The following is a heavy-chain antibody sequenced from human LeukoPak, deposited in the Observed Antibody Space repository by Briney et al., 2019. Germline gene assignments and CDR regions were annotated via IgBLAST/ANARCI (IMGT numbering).Heavy chain of an antibody. CDR1: GFTFSSYA. V-gene: IGHV3-30*04. D-gene: IGHD3-3*01. J-gene: IGHJ4*02. Sequence: GGSLRLSCAASGFTFSSYAMHWVRQAPGKGLEWVAVIPYDGSNKYYADSVKGRFTISRDNSKNTLYPQMNSLRAEDTAVYYCAKSPITIFGVVNYYFDYWGQGTLVTVSS. CDR2: IPYDGSNK. CDR3: AKSPITIFGVVNYYFDY.